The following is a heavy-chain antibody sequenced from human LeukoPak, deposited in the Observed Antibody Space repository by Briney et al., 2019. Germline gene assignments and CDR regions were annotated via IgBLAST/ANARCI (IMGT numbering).Heavy chain of an antibody. D-gene: IGHD6-6*01. V-gene: IGHV4-59*01. CDR3: ARGGTQLPTLVNFDY. CDR1: GGSISSYY. CDR2: IYYSGST. J-gene: IGHJ4*02. Sequence: SETLSLTCTVSGGSISSYYWSWIRQPPGKGLEWIGYIYYSGSTNYNPSLKSRVTISVDTSKNQFSLKLSSVTAADTAVYYCARGGTQLPTLVNFDYWGQGTLVTVSS.